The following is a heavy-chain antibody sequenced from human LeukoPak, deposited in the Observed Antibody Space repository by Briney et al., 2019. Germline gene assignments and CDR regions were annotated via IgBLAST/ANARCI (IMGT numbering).Heavy chain of an antibody. CDR3: ARDSESSGSYCFDY. Sequence: GASVKVSCKASGYTFTGYYMHWVRQAPGQGLEWMGWINPNSGGTNYAQKFQGRVTMTRDTSISTAYMELSRLRSDDTAVYYCARDSESSGSYCFDYWGQGTLVTVSS. D-gene: IGHD3-22*01. V-gene: IGHV1-2*02. CDR2: INPNSGGT. J-gene: IGHJ4*02. CDR1: GYTFTGYY.